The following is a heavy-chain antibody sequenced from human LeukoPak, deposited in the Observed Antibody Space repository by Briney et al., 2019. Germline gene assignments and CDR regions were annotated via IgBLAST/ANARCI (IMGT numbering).Heavy chain of an antibody. D-gene: IGHD5-18*01. J-gene: IGHJ4*02. CDR3: AKDQDSYGYCDY. CDR1: GGSISSYY. CDR2: IYYSGST. V-gene: IGHV4-59*12. Sequence: PSETLSLTCTVSGGSISSYYWSWIRQPPGKGLEWIGYIYYSGSTNYNPSLKSRVTISVDTSKNQFSLKLSSVTAADTAVYYCAKDQDSYGYCDYWGQGTLVTVSS.